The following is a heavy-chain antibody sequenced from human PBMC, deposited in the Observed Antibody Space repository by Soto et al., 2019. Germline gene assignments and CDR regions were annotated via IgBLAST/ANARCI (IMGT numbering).Heavy chain of an antibody. J-gene: IGHJ2*01. Sequence: QVQLQESGPGLVKPSETLSLTCTVSGVSVSSATYYWSWIRQPPGKGLEWIGFFSHSGSTNYNPSLKSRVTMSVDTSKNQFSLKLSSVTAADTAVYSCARVDWGCWYFDLWGRGTLVTVSS. CDR2: FSHSGST. D-gene: IGHD3-9*01. CDR3: ARVDWGCWYFDL. V-gene: IGHV4-61*01. CDR1: GVSVSSATYY.